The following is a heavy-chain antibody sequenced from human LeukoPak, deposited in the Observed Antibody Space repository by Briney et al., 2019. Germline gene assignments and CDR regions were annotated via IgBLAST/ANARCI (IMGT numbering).Heavy chain of an antibody. Sequence: GGSLRLSCAASGFTFSSYAMHWVRQAPGKGLEWVAVISYDGSNKYYADSVKGRFTISRDNSKNTLYLQMNSLRAEDTAVYYCAKETRSTRYSFSFDYWGQGTLVTVSS. J-gene: IGHJ4*02. CDR2: ISYDGSNK. CDR3: AKETRSTRYSFSFDY. CDR1: GFTFSSYA. D-gene: IGHD5-18*01. V-gene: IGHV3-30-3*01.